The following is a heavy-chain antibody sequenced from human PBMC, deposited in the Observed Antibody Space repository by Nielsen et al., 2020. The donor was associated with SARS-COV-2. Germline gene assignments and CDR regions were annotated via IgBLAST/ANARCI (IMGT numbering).Heavy chain of an antibody. CDR1: GYTFISYD. CDR2: MNPNSGNT. CDR3: ARDLKLVGAIRRDSPDAFDI. D-gene: IGHD1-26*01. V-gene: IGHV1-8*01. J-gene: IGHJ3*02. Sequence: ASVKVSCKPSGYTFISYDINWVRQATGQGLEWMGWMNPNSGNTGYAQKFKGRVTMTRNTSIRTAYMDLSSLRSEDTAVYYCARDLKLVGAIRRDSPDAFDIWGQGTMVTVSS.